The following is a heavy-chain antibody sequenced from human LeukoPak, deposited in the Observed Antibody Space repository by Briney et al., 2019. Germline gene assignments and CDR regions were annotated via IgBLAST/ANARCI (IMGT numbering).Heavy chain of an antibody. CDR3: TRQILRYFDWLSFPDY. J-gene: IGHJ4*02. CDR1: GFTFGDYA. CDR2: IRSKAYGGTT. V-gene: IGHV3-49*03. D-gene: IGHD3-9*01. Sequence: GGSLRLSCTASGFTFGDYAMSWFRQAPGKGLEWVGFIRSKAYGGTTEYAASVKGRFTISRGDSKSIAYLQMNSLKTEDTAVYYCTRQILRYFDWLSFPDYWGQGTLVTVSS.